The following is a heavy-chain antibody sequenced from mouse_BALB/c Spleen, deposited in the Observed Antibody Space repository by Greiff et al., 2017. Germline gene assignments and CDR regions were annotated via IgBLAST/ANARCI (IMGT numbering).Heavy chain of an antibody. J-gene: IGHJ4*01. CDR2: IWGDGST. CDR1: GFSLTGYG. V-gene: IGHV2-6-7*01. D-gene: IGHD2-1*01. Sequence: VQGVESGPGLVAPSQSLSVTCTVSGFSLTGYGVNWVRQPPGKGLEWLGMIWGDGSTDYNSALKSRLSISKDNSKSQVFLKMNSLQTDDTARYYCARDPGNHGYYAMDYWGQGTSVTVSS. CDR3: ARDPGNHGYYAMDY.